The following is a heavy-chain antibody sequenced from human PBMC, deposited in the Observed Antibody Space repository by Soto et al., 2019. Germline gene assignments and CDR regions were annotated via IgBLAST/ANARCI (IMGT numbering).Heavy chain of an antibody. CDR1: GFTFYNYG. D-gene: IGHD6-13*01. J-gene: IGHJ6*02. CDR3: ARRQISPPTRGAASARGGMDV. CDR2: IWNDGNGY. V-gene: IGHV3-33*01. Sequence: GGSPRLSCAACGFTFYNYGMHWVRQAPGKGLEWVAVIWNDGNGYYYANSVKGRFTISRDNSKNTLYLQMSSLRVEDTAVYYCARRQISPPTRGAASARGGMDVWGQGTTVTVSS.